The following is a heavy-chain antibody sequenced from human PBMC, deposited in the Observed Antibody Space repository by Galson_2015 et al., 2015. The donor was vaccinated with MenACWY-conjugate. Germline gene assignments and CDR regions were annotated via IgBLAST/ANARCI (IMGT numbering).Heavy chain of an antibody. CDR3: ARHPPGGRGMDV. Sequence: QSGAEVKKPRESLKISCKASGYIFTTYWIAWVRQMPGKGLEWVGLISPGDSNTRYSPSFQGQVTISADKSISTAYLQWSSLKASDTAMYYCARHPPGGRGMDVWGQGTTVTVSS. J-gene: IGHJ6*02. D-gene: IGHD1-26*01. CDR1: GYIFTTYW. V-gene: IGHV5-51*01. CDR2: ISPGDSNT.